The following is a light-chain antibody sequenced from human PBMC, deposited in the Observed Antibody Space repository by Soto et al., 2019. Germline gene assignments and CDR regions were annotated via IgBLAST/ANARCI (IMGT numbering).Light chain of an antibody. CDR3: RQYDTWHQVT. Sequence: EIVMTQSPATLSVFPGEGVTLSCRASQSIRSNLAWYQHKPGQAPRLLIHGATTTAIGVSARFSGSGSGTEFTLTISGLQSEDFAVCYCRQYDTWHQVTFGGGTKVEIK. J-gene: IGKJ4*01. CDR2: GAT. CDR1: QSIRSN. V-gene: IGKV3-15*01.